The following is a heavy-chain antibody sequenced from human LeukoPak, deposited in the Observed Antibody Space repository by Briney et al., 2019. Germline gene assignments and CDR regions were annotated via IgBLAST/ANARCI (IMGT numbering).Heavy chain of an antibody. D-gene: IGHD7-27*01. CDR1: GGSISSSSYY. V-gene: IGHV4-61*02. CDR3: ARDQLGISFWFDP. Sequence: SETLSLTCTVSGGSISSSSYYWSWIRQPAGKGLEWIGRICTSGSTNYNPSLKSRVTMSVDTSKNQFSLKLSSVTAADTAVYYCARDQLGISFWFDPWGQGTLVTVSS. J-gene: IGHJ5*02. CDR2: ICTSGST.